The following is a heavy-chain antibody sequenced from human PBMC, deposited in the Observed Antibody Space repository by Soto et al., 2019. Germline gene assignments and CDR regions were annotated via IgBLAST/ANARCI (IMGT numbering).Heavy chain of an antibody. CDR1: GFTFSSYA. J-gene: IGHJ5*02. CDR2: ISGSGGST. Sequence: LSCAASGFTFSSYAMSWVRQAPGKGLEWVSAISGSGGSTYYADSVKGRFTISRDNSKNTLYLQMNSLRAEDTAVYYCAKDPYSSSWYWFDPWGQGTLVTVSS. D-gene: IGHD6-13*01. V-gene: IGHV3-23*01. CDR3: AKDPYSSSWYWFDP.